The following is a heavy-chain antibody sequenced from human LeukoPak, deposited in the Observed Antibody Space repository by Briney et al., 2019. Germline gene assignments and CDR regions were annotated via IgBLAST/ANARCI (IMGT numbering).Heavy chain of an antibody. Sequence: SETLSLTCTVSGGSISSGDYYWSWIRQPPGKGLEWIGYIYYSGSTSYNPPLKSRVTISVETSKTQFSLKLRSVTAADTAVYYCARGLVEVVGGYFDLWGRGTLVTVSS. CDR3: ARGLVEVVGGYFDL. V-gene: IGHV4-30-4*01. J-gene: IGHJ2*01. CDR1: GGSISSGDYY. D-gene: IGHD2-2*01. CDR2: IYYSGST.